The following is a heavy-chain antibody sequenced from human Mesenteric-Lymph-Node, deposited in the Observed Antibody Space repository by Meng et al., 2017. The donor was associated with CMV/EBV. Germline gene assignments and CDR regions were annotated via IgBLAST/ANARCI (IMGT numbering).Heavy chain of an antibody. Sequence: CTFSVCSLSTSGVCVDWIRQPPGKALEWLSILYWDDDTRYSPSLKSRLTITKDTSKNQVVLTMTNMDPVDTATYYCAHRGQLATDDYWGQGTLVTVSS. D-gene: IGHD2-15*01. CDR2: LYWDDDT. CDR1: VCSLSTSGVC. CDR3: AHRGQLATDDY. J-gene: IGHJ4*02. V-gene: IGHV2-5*02.